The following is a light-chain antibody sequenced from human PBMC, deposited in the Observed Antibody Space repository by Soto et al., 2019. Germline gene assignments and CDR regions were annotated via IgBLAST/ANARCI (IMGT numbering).Light chain of an antibody. CDR1: QSISKY. Sequence: DIQMTQSPLSLSASVGDRVTITCRASQSISKYLNWYQQKAGEAPKLLIYAASSLQSGVPSRFSGSGSGTDFTLTINSLQPEDFATYHCQQSYSNPWTFGQGTKVEVK. V-gene: IGKV1-39*01. CDR3: QQSYSNPWT. J-gene: IGKJ1*01. CDR2: AAS.